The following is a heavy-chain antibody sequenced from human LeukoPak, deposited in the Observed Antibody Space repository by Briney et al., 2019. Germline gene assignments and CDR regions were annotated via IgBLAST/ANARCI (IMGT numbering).Heavy chain of an antibody. D-gene: IGHD1-1*01. CDR3: AAKLEPYYSHYMDV. V-gene: IGHV1-69*05. CDR2: IIPIFGTA. Sequence: ASVKVSRKASGGTFSSYAISWVRQAPGQGLEWMGGIIPIFGTANYAQKFQGRVTITTDQSSRTVYMEVTSVTSEDTAVYFCAAKLEPYYSHYMDVWGRGTTVTVSS. CDR1: GGTFSSYA. J-gene: IGHJ6*03.